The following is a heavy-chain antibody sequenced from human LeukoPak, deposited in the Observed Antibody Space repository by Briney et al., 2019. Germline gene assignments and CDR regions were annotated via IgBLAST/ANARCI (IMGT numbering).Heavy chain of an antibody. CDR3: ARGWVTIFGVVIGPDY. V-gene: IGHV4-34*01. CDR2: INHSGST. Sequence: KPSETLSLTCAVYGGSFSGYYWSWIRQPPGKGLEWIGEINHSGSTNYNPSLKSRVTISVDTSKHQFSLKLSSVTAADTAVYYCARGWVTIFGVVIGPDYWGQGTLVNVSS. J-gene: IGHJ4*02. D-gene: IGHD3-3*01. CDR1: GGSFSGYY.